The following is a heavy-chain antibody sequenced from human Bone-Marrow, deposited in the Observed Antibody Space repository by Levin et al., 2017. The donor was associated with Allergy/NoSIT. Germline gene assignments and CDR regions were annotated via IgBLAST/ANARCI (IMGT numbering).Heavy chain of an antibody. D-gene: IGHD3-10*01. CDR2: VYHSGST. J-gene: IGHJ4*02. Sequence: SQTLSLTCSVSGGSISSYYWSWIRQSPGKGLEWIGHVYHSGSTTYNPSFKGRVTISADTSKNQFSLRLTSVTAADTAVYYCATTMVRGDKYDYWGQGTQVIVSS. CDR1: GGSISSYY. CDR3: ATTMVRGDKYDY. V-gene: IGHV4-59*01.